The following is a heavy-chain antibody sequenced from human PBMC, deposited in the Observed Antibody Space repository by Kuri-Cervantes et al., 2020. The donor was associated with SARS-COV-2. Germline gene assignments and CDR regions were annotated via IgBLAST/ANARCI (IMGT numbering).Heavy chain of an antibody. CDR2: INAGTGKT. CDR3: ARVSLRGYSYGPRQDYYYGMDV. J-gene: IGHJ6*02. CDR1: GDTFSSLS. Sequence: ASVKVSCKASGDTFSSLSMHWVRQAPGQSLEWMGWINAGTGKTKYSQKFQGRVTISRDTSASTAYMELRSLRSDDTAVYYCARVSLRGYSYGPRQDYYYGMDVWGQGSTVTVSS. D-gene: IGHD5-18*01. V-gene: IGHV1-3*01.